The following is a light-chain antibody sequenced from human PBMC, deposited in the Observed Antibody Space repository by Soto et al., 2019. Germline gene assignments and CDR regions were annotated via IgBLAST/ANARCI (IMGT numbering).Light chain of an antibody. CDR1: QSVRSK. J-gene: IGKJ5*01. V-gene: IGKV3-15*01. Sequence: EIVMTQSPGTLSVSPGERATLSCRASQSVRSKLAWYQQKPGQAPRLLIYDASTRATGIPARFSGSGSGTEFTLTISSLQSEDFAVYYCQQYNNWPPITFGQGTQLEIK. CDR3: QQYNNWPPIT. CDR2: DAS.